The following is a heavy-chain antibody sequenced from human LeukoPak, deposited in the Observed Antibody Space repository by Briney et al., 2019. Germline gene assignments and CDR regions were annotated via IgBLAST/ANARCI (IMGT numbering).Heavy chain of an antibody. J-gene: IGHJ3*02. CDR1: GGSISSYH. D-gene: IGHD3-10*01. Sequence: SETLSLTCTVSGGSISSYHWSWIRQPPGKGLEWIGYIYDSGSTNYNPSLKSRVTISLDTSRNQFSLKLNSVTAADTAVYYCAKSNGYGLVDIWGQGTMVTVSS. V-gene: IGHV4-59*12. CDR3: AKSNGYGLVDI. CDR2: IYDSGST.